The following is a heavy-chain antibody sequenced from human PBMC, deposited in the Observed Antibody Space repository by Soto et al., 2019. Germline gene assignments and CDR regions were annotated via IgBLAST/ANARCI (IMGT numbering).Heavy chain of an antibody. CDR1: GGSISSGGYY. CDR2: IYYSGST. J-gene: IGHJ4*02. Sequence: SDTLSLTCTVSGGSISSGGYYWSWIRQHPGKGLEWIGYIYYSGSTYYNPSLKSRVTISVDTSKNQFSLKLSSVTAADTAVYYCARGTGTQGGCLVDYWGQGTLVTVSS. CDR3: ARGTGTQGGCLVDY. D-gene: IGHD1-7*01. V-gene: IGHV4-31*03.